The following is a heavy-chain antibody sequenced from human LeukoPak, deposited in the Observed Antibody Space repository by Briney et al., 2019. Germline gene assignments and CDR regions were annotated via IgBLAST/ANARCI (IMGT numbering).Heavy chain of an antibody. CDR1: GYTLTELS. CDR3: ATTEAVAGTRDWFDP. Sequence: ASVKVSCKVSGYTLTELSMHWVRQAPGKGLEWMGGFDPEDGETIYAQKFQGRVTMTEDTSTDTAYMELSSLRSEDTAVYYCATTEAVAGTRDWFDPCGQGTLVTVSS. J-gene: IGHJ5*02. D-gene: IGHD6-19*01. CDR2: FDPEDGET. V-gene: IGHV1-24*01.